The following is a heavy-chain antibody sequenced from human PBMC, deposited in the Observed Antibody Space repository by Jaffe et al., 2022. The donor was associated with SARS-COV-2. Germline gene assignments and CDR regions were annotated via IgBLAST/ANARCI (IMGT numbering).Heavy chain of an antibody. D-gene: IGHD3-3*01. CDR1: GGSISSSSYY. J-gene: IGHJ6*02. CDR3: ARLPYDFWSGTYQGGMDV. CDR2: IYFSGST. Sequence: QLQLQESGPGLVKPSETLSLTCTVSGGSISSSSYYWGWIRQPPGKGLEWIGTIYFSGSTYYNPSLKSRVTISVDTSKNQFSLKVTSVTAADTAVYFCARLPYDFWSGTYQGGMDVWGQGTTVTVSS. V-gene: IGHV4-39*01.